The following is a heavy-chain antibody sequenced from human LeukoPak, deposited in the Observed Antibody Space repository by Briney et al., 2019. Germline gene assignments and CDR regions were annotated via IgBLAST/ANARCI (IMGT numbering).Heavy chain of an antibody. CDR2: IHPDSFPN. CDR1: SFAFSSYW. Sequence: GGSLRLSCAGSSFAFSSYWMSWVRQRPGEGLQWVASIHPDSFPNLYAASVNGRFTISRDHAKNSVFLQMNSLRAEDTAVYYCARLFGGVTTFDYWGQGTLVSVSP. D-gene: IGHD4-17*01. J-gene: IGHJ4*02. V-gene: IGHV3-7*01. CDR3: ARLFGGVTTFDY.